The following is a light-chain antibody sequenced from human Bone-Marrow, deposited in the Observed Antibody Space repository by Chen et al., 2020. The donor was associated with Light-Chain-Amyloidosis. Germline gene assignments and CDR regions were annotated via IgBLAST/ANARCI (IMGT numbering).Light chain of an antibody. CDR3: QQRYNWPPVT. J-gene: IGKJ4*01. V-gene: IGKV3-11*01. CDR1: QSVTSY. CDR2: DAS. Sequence: IVFTQSPATVSLSPGDKATLSCRASQSVTSYLAWYQQRPGQAPRLLIYDASKRANGIPARFSGSGFGTDFTLTISSLEPEDFAVYYCQQRYNWPPVTFGGGTKVEIK.